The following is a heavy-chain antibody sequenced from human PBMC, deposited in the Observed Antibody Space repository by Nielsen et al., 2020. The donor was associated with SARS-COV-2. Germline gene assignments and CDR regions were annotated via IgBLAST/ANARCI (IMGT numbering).Heavy chain of an antibody. J-gene: IGHJ4*02. CDR3: ARDGWLHPTGY. V-gene: IGHV3-11*04. Sequence: GSLRLSCVASGFTLSDYYMSWIRQAPGKGLEWISYISGSGTTIYYADSVKGRFTISRDNGKNSLYLQMNSLRAEDTAFYYCARDGWLHPTGYWGQGTLVTVSS. CDR1: GFTLSDYY. D-gene: IGHD5-24*01. CDR2: ISGSGTTI.